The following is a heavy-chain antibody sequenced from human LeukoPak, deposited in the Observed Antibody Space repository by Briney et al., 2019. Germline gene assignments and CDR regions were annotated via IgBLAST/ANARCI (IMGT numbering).Heavy chain of an antibody. CDR2: IKPDGSTR. CDR1: GFTFSTYW. Sequence: GGSLRLSCAASGFTFSTYWMNWVRQAPGKGLQWVANIKPDGSTRYYVDSVKGRFTISRDNAKNSLYLQMNSLRAEDTAVYYCARDRWGSIASLDSWGQGTLVTVSS. J-gene: IGHJ4*02. CDR3: ARDRWGSIASLDS. D-gene: IGHD6-6*01. V-gene: IGHV3-7*01.